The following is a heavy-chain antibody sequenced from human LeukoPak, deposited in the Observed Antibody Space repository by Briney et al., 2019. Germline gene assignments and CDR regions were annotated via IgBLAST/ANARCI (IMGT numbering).Heavy chain of an antibody. D-gene: IGHD1-26*01. CDR2: IDPSDSYT. Sequence: GESLKISCQGSGYSFTTYWISWVRQMPGKGLEWMGRIDPSDSYTDYSPSFQGHVSISVDKSISTAYLQWSSLKASDTAMYYCARRGRYSGSYYSLGYWGQGTLVTVSS. CDR3: ARRGRYSGSYYSLGY. CDR1: GYSFTTYW. V-gene: IGHV5-10-1*01. J-gene: IGHJ4*02.